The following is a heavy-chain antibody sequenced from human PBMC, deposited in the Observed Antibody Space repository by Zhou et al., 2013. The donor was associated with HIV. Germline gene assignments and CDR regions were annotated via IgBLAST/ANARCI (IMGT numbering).Heavy chain of an antibody. V-gene: IGHV4-61*02. J-gene: IGHJ6*02. CDR2: IYASGST. CDR3: ARDLYPASRYGMDV. Sequence: QVQLQESGPGLVKPSQTLSLTCAVSGGSISSGNYYWSWIRQPAGKGLEWIGRIYASGSTKYNPSLKSRVTISIDTSKNQFSLKLSSVTAADTAVYYCARDLYPASRYGMDVWGQGTTVTVSS. CDR1: GGSISSGNYY.